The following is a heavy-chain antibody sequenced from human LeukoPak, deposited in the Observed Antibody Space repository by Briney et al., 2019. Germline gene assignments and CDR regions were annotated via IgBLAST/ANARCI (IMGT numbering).Heavy chain of an antibody. CDR3: AKWYSSSWYDY. D-gene: IGHD6-13*01. J-gene: IGHJ4*02. CDR1: GFTFSSSA. CDR2: ISYDGSNK. Sequence: GRSLRLSCAASGFTFSSSAMHWVRQAPGKGLEWVAVISYDGSNKYYADSVKGRFTISRDNSKNTLYLQMNSLRAEDTAVYYCAKWYSSSWYDYWGQGTLVTVSS. V-gene: IGHV3-30-3*01.